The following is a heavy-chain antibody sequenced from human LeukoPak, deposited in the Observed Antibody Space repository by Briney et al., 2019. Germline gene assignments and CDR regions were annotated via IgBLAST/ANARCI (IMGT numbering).Heavy chain of an antibody. Sequence: ASVKVSYKASGYTFTSYGISWVRQAPGQGLEWMGWISAYNGNTNYAQKLQGRVTMTTDTSTSTAYMELRSQRSDDTAVYYCARAREWELWVSADMYYFDYWGQGTLVTVSS. J-gene: IGHJ4*02. CDR2: ISAYNGNT. V-gene: IGHV1-18*01. D-gene: IGHD1-26*01. CDR3: ARAREWELWVSADMYYFDY. CDR1: GYTFTSYG.